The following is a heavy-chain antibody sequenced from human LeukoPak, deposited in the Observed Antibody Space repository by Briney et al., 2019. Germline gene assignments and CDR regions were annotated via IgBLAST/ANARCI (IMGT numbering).Heavy chain of an antibody. D-gene: IGHD5-18*01. CDR2: IYPGDSYT. V-gene: IGHV5-51*01. Sequence: GESLKISCKGSGYSFTSSWIGWVRQMPGKGLEWMGIIYPGDSYTRYSPSFQGQVTISADRSINTAYLQWSSLKASDTAMYYCARRGYSYGHDYWGQGTLVTVSS. J-gene: IGHJ4*02. CDR1: GYSFTSSW. CDR3: ARRGYSYGHDY.